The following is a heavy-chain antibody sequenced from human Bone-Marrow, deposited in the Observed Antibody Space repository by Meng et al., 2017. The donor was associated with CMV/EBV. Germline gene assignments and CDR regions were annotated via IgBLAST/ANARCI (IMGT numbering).Heavy chain of an antibody. CDR2: IYPGDSDT. V-gene: IGHV5-51*01. Sequence: GESLKISCKGSGYSFTSYWIGWVRQMPGKGLEWMGIIYPGDSDTRYSPSFQGQVTISADKSISTAYLQWSSLKASDTAMYYCAICAGSSSYYEGVDYWGQGTLATVSS. J-gene: IGHJ4*02. CDR1: GYSFTSYW. D-gene: IGHD3-22*01. CDR3: AICAGSSSYYEGVDY.